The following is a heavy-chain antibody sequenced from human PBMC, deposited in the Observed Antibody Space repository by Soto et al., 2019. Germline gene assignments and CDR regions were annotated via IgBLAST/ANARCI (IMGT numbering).Heavy chain of an antibody. D-gene: IGHD3-16*01. J-gene: IGHJ5*02. V-gene: IGHV1-46*01. CDR2: FNPSGGGT. Sequence: GASVKVSCKASGDTYTSYYIHWVRQAPGQGLGWMGTFNPSGGGTFYAQKFQGRVTMTGDTSTSTVYMELSSLRSEDTAVYYCARMATFGSLNWFDPWGQGTLVTV. CDR1: GDTYTSYY. CDR3: ARMATFGSLNWFDP.